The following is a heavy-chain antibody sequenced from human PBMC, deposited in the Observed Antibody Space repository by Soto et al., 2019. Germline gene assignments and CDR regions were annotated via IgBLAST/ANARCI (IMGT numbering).Heavy chain of an antibody. D-gene: IGHD3-22*01. CDR2: ISYDGSNK. Sequence: GGSLRLSCAASGFTFISYAMHWVRQAPGKGLEWVAVISYDGSNKYYADSVKGRFTISRDNSKNTLYLQMNSLRAEDTAVYYCARARSNYYDSSGYYALGGPWGQGTLVTVSS. J-gene: IGHJ5*02. V-gene: IGHV3-30-3*01. CDR3: ARARSNYYDSSGYYALGGP. CDR1: GFTFISYA.